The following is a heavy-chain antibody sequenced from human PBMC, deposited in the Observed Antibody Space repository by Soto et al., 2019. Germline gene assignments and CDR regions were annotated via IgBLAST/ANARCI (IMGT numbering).Heavy chain of an antibody. CDR3: AKDGSQKDDDGNWLGS. Sequence: ESGGDVVPPGGSLRLSCAASGFTFEDYTIHWVRQAPGKALEWVSLISWDGGTTYYTHSVKGRFTISRDNSKNSLYLQMNSLRPEDTALYYCAKDGSQKDDDGNWLGSWGQGTLVTVSS. V-gene: IGHV3-43*01. J-gene: IGHJ5*01. D-gene: IGHD3-16*01. CDR1: GFTFEDYT. CDR2: ISWDGGTT.